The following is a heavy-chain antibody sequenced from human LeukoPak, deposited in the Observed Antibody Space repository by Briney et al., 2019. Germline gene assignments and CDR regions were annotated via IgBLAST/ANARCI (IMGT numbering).Heavy chain of an antibody. CDR2: IYTSGNT. Sequence: SQTLSLTCTVSGGSISSGSYCWSWIRQPAGKGLEWIGHIYTSGNTNYNPSLKSRVTISVDTSKNQFSLKLSSMTTADTAVYYCVRGPYGASISKWFDPWGQGTQVIVSP. V-gene: IGHV4-61*09. D-gene: IGHD4/OR15-4a*01. CDR3: VRGPYGASISKWFDP. J-gene: IGHJ5*02. CDR1: GGSISSGSYC.